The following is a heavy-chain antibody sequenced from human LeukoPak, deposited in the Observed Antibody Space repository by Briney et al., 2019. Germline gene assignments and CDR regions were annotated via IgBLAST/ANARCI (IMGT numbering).Heavy chain of an antibody. CDR1: GGSFSGYY. Sequence: SETLSLTCAVYGGSFSGYYWSCIRQPPGKGLEWIGEINHSGSTNYNPSLKSRVTISVDTSKNQFSLKLSSVTAADTAVYYCARLGVVVSYYGMDVWGQGTTVTVSS. CDR2: INHSGST. D-gene: IGHD2-15*01. CDR3: ARLGVVVSYYGMDV. J-gene: IGHJ6*02. V-gene: IGHV4-34*01.